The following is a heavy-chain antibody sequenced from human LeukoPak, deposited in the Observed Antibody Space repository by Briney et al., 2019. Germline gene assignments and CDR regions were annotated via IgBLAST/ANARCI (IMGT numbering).Heavy chain of an antibody. V-gene: IGHV1-8*01. J-gene: IGHJ6*02. CDR2: MNPNSGNT. CDR1: GYTFTSYD. Sequence: GASVKVSCKASGYTFTSYDTNWVRHATEQGREWVGWMNPNSGNTGYAQKFQGRVTMTRNTSISTAYMELSSLRSEDTAVYYCARRAIQLEHMFDVWGQGTTVTVSS. D-gene: IGHD1-1*01. CDR3: ARRAIQLEHMFDV.